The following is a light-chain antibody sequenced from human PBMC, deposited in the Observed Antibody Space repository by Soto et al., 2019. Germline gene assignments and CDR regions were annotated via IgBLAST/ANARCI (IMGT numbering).Light chain of an antibody. V-gene: IGKV2-30*02. J-gene: IGKJ2*01. CDR3: MQGTHWPYT. CDR2: TVS. Sequence: DVVMTQSPLSLPVTLGQSASISCRSSQSLVHSDGHTYLNWFQQRPGQSPRRLIYTVSNRDSGVPDRISGSGSGTDFTLKISRVEAEDVGVDYCMQGTHWPYTFGQGTKLEIK. CDR1: QSLVHSDGHTY.